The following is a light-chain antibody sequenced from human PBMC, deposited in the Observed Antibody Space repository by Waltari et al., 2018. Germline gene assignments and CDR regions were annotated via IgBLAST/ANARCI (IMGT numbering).Light chain of an antibody. CDR1: RSDLGAYKY. CDR2: EVD. CDR3: SSYAGSNKLI. Sequence: QSALTQPPSASGSPGQTVIISCTGPRSDLGAYKYVSWYQQIPGRAPALIIYEVDRRPPGVPDRFSGSKSGNTASLTVSGLQTEDEGDYYCSSYAGSNKLIFGGVTKLTVL. J-gene: IGLJ2*01. V-gene: IGLV2-8*01.